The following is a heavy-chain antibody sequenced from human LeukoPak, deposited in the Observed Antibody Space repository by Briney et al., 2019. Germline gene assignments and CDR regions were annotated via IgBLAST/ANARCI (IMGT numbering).Heavy chain of an antibody. CDR3: ASNLPRSSWWAFDY. CDR2: ISYDGSNK. J-gene: IGHJ4*02. V-gene: IGHV3-30*19. D-gene: IGHD6-13*01. CDR1: GFTFSSYG. Sequence: PGRSLRLSCAASGFTFSSYGMHWVRQAPGKGLEWVAIISYDGSNKYYADSVKGRFTISRDNSENTLYLQMNSLRPEDTAVYYCASNLPRSSWWAFDYWGQGTLVTVSS.